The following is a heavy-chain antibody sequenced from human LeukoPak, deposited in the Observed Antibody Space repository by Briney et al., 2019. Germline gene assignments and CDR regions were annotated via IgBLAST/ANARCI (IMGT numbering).Heavy chain of an antibody. D-gene: IGHD2-2*02. CDR3: ARRDIVVVPASILGAFDI. J-gene: IGHJ3*02. CDR2: IREDGNKD. CDR1: DFIFTKYW. Sequence: GGSLRLSCLGSDFIFTKYWMTWVRQAPGKGLEWVANIREDGNKDNYIDSVRGRFTISRDNAKNSLYLQMNSLRAEDTALYYCARRDIVVVPASILGAFDIWGQGTMVTVSS. V-gene: IGHV3-7*03.